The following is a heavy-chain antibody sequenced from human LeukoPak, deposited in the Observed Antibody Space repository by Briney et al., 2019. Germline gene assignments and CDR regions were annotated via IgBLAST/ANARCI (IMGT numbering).Heavy chain of an antibody. V-gene: IGHV3-23*01. Sequence: GGSLRLSCSVSGITLSNFGMSWVRQAPGKGLEWVAGISDSGGRTNYADSVKGRFAISRDNPRNTLYLQMNSLRAEDTAVYFCAKRGVVIRVILVGFHKEAYYFDSWGQGALVTVSS. J-gene: IGHJ4*02. CDR3: AKRGVVIRVILVGFHKEAYYFDS. CDR1: GITLSNFG. CDR2: ISDSGGRT. D-gene: IGHD3-22*01.